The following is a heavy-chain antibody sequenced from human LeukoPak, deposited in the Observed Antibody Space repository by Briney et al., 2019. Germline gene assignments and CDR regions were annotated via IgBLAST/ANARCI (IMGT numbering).Heavy chain of an antibody. CDR1: GFTFNNYW. D-gene: IGHD6-19*01. Sequence: GGSLRLSCAASGFTFNNYWMHWVRQAPGKGLVWVSRLNTDGTTTNYADSVKGRFTISRDNAKKMVYLQMNSLRAEDTAVYYCARGAVAGTNWFDPWGQGTLVTVSS. CDR3: ARGAVAGTNWFDP. V-gene: IGHV3-74*01. J-gene: IGHJ5*02. CDR2: LNTDGTTT.